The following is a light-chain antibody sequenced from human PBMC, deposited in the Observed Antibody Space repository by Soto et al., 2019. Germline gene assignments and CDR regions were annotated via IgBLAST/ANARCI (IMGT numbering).Light chain of an antibody. CDR3: CSYTRSSTVL. CDR2: DVN. J-gene: IGLJ2*01. CDR1: SSDIGAYNY. Sequence: QSALTQPASVSGSPGQSITISCTGTSSDIGAYNYVFWYQHHPGKVPKLMIYDVNNRPSGVSDRLSGSKFGNTASLTISGLQAEDEADYYCCSYTRSSTVLFGGGTKLTVL. V-gene: IGLV2-14*03.